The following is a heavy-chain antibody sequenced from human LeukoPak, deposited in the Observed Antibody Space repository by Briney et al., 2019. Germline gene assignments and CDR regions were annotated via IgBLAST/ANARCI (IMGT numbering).Heavy chain of an antibody. J-gene: IGHJ4*02. V-gene: IGHV3-7*01. Sequence: GGSLRLSCAASGFTFSTYWMTWVRQAPGKGLEWVANINHDGSEKYYVDSVRGRFTISRDNAKNSLYLQMNSLRAKDTALYYCARLLAYGGGGEAFDYWGQGSLVTVSS. CDR1: GFTFSTYW. CDR3: ARLLAYGGGGEAFDY. D-gene: IGHD2-8*01. CDR2: INHDGSEK.